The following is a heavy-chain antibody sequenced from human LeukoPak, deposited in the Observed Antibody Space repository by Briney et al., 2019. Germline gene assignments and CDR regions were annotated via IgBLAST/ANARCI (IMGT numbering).Heavy chain of an antibody. V-gene: IGHV3-7*03. Sequence: GGSLRLSCAASGFTFSSYWMSWVRQAPGKGLEWVANIKQDGSEKYYVDSVKGRFTISRDNAKNSLYLQMNSLRAEDTAAYFCTTDTYDYGSGSSFDYWGQGTLVTVSS. CDR2: IKQDGSEK. CDR1: GFTFSSYW. D-gene: IGHD3-10*01. J-gene: IGHJ4*02. CDR3: TTDTYDYGSGSSFDY.